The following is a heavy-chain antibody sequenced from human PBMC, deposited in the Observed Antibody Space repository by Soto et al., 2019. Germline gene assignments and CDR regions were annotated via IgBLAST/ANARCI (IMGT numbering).Heavy chain of an antibody. D-gene: IGHD2-2*01. CDR2: ISAYNGKT. Sequence: GASVKVSCKASGYTFTSYGISWVRQAPGQGLEWMGWISAYNGKTNYAQKLQGRVTMTTDTSTSTAYMELRSLRSDDTAVYYCARETIYCSSTSCFFDYWGQGTLVTVSS. CDR3: ARETIYCSSTSCFFDY. V-gene: IGHV1-18*01. J-gene: IGHJ4*02. CDR1: GYTFTSYG.